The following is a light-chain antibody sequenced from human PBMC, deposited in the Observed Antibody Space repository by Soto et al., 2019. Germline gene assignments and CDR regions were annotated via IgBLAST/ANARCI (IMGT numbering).Light chain of an antibody. Sequence: DIQMTQSPSTLSASVGDRVTITCRASQSISSWLAWYQQKPGKAPKLLIYKASSLESGVPSRFSGSGSGTEFTLTISSLQPDHFATYYCQQYNSPWTFGQGTKVEIK. CDR1: QSISSW. CDR3: QQYNSPWT. V-gene: IGKV1-5*03. J-gene: IGKJ1*01. CDR2: KAS.